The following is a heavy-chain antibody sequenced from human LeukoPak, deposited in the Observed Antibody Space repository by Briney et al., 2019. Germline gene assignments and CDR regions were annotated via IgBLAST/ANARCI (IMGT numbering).Heavy chain of an antibody. CDR1: GGSISSGSYY. CDR2: IYTSGST. J-gene: IGHJ5*02. Sequence: SETLSLTCTVSGGSISSGSYYWSWIRQPAGKGLEWIGRIYTSGSTNYNPSLKSRVTISVDTSKNQFSLKLYSVTAADTAVYYCARVEELWFGVSWGQGTLVTVSS. CDR3: ARVEELWFGVS. V-gene: IGHV4-61*02. D-gene: IGHD3-10*01.